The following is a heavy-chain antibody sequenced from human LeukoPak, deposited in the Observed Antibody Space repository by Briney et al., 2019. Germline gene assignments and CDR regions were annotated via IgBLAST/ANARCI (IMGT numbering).Heavy chain of an antibody. CDR2: MWYDGDKK. CDR3: ARGKVRVLGYYPYYYALDV. V-gene: IGHV3-33*08. Sequence: SGVSLRLPCKTSVFTFSSDAMHWIRQAPGKGLEWVALMWYDGDKKEYGDSVKGRFSISGDKSKNTVYLQMNSLRAEDTAVYYCARGKVRVLGYYPYYYALDVWGQGTTVTVSS. J-gene: IGHJ6*02. D-gene: IGHD3-16*01. CDR1: VFTFSSDA.